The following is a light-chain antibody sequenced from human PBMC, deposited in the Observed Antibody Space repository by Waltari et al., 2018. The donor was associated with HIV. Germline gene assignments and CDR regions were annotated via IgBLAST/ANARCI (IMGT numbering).Light chain of an antibody. Sequence: GSPGQSVTISCTGTNSDVDMYNYVSRYQQHPGKAPKLNIYAGTRRPSGVPDRFSASKSGNTAFLTVSGLQAEDEADYYCLSYAGSNNLVFGGGTKVTVL. CDR1: NSDVDMYNY. J-gene: IGLJ3*02. CDR3: LSYAGSNNLV. CDR2: AGT. V-gene: IGLV2-8*01.